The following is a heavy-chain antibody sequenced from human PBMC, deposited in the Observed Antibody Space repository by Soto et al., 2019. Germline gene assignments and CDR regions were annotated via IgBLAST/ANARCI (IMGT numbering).Heavy chain of an antibody. CDR2: VTGSGDST. CDR3: AKGGTRTYYYYYGMDV. CDR1: GFNFSTYA. Sequence: GGSLRLSCAASGFNFSTYAMHWVRQAPGKGLEWVSTVTGSGDSTYYADSVKGRFTISRDNSKNTLYLQMNSLGAEDTAAYYCAKGGTRTYYYYYGMDVWGQGTTVTVSS. J-gene: IGHJ6*02. V-gene: IGHV3-23*01.